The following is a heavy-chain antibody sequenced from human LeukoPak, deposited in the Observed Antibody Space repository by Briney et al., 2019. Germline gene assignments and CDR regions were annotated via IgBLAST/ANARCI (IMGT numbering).Heavy chain of an antibody. Sequence: ASVTVSCKSSGCTFSSYAISWVRQAPGQGLEWMGWINPNSGGTNYAQKFQGRVTMTRDTSIRTAYMGLSRLRSDDTAMYYCARGEWELPILEPWGQGTLVTVSS. CDR2: INPNSGGT. CDR3: ARGEWELPILEP. J-gene: IGHJ5*02. D-gene: IGHD1-26*01. CDR1: GCTFSSYA. V-gene: IGHV1-2*02.